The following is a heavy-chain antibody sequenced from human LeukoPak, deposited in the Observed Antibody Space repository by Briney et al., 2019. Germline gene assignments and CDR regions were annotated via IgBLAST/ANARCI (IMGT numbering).Heavy chain of an antibody. CDR1: GFTVSSNY. CDR2: IYSGGST. V-gene: IGHV3-53*01. J-gene: IGHJ3*02. CDR3: ARDQGSTYYDYVWGSYSAFDI. Sequence: PGGSLRLSCAASGFTVSSNYMSWVRQAPGKGLEWVSVIYSGGSTYYADSVKGRFTISRDNAKNTLYLQMNSLRAEDTAVYYCARDQGSTYYDYVWGSYSAFDIWGQGTMVTVSS. D-gene: IGHD3-16*01.